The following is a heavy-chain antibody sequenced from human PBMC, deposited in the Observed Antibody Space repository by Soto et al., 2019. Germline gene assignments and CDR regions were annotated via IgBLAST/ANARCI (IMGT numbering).Heavy chain of an antibody. D-gene: IGHD2-2*01. CDR1: GGTFSSYA. CDR2: TIPIFGTA. Sequence: SVKVPCKASGGTFSSYAISWVRQAPGQGLEWMGGTIPIFGTANYAQKFQGRVTITADESTRTAYMELSRLRSEDTAVYYCARDIVVVTAAMMSHYGMDVWGQGTTVTVYS. J-gene: IGHJ6*02. V-gene: IGHV1-69*13. CDR3: ARDIVVVTAAMMSHYGMDV.